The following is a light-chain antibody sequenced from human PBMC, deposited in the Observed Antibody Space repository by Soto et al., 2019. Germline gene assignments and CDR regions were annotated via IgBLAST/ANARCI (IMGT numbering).Light chain of an antibody. CDR3: QQYGTSPLT. J-gene: IGKJ4*01. CDR1: QSVSNNY. CDR2: GAS. Sequence: EIVLTQSPGTLSLSPGARATLSCRASQSVSNNYLAWYQQKPGQAPRLLVFGASSRATGIPDRFSGSGSGTAFTLTISRLEPEDFAVYHCQQYGTSPLTFGGGTMVEIK. V-gene: IGKV3-20*01.